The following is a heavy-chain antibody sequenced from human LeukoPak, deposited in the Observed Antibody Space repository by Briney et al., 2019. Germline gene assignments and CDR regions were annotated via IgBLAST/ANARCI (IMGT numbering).Heavy chain of an antibody. Sequence: GGSLRLSCAASGFTFSSYGMSWVRQAPGKGLEWVSAISGSGGSTYYADSVKGRFTISRDNSKNTLYLQMNSLRAEDTAVYYCAKDIAAAHWFDPWGQGTLVTVSS. J-gene: IGHJ5*02. V-gene: IGHV3-23*01. CDR2: ISGSGGST. CDR3: AKDIAAAHWFDP. D-gene: IGHD6-13*01. CDR1: GFTFSSYG.